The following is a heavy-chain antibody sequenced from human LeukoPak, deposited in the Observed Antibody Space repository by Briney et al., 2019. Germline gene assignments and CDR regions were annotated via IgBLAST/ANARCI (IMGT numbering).Heavy chain of an antibody. CDR3: ARFHYDFWSGYYYY. CDR2: IRYDGSNK. CDR1: GFTFSSYS. D-gene: IGHD3-3*01. Sequence: GGSLRLSCAASGFTFSSYSMNWVRQAPGKGLEWVAFIRYDGSNKYYADSVKGRFTISRDNSKNTLYLQMNSLRAEDTAVYYCARFHYDFWSGYYYYWGQGTLVTVSS. V-gene: IGHV3-33*08. J-gene: IGHJ4*02.